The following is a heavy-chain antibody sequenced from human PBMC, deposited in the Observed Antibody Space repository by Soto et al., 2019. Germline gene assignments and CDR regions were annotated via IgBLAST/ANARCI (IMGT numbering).Heavy chain of an antibody. J-gene: IGHJ5*01. Sequence: PGGSLRLSCAASGFAFSTYAMSWVRQAPGKGLEWVSGISGSGSSTFYADSVKGRFTISRDKSKNTVYLQMDSLRDEDTAVYYCARGGSSCYYYEGTYNWFDSWGQGTLVIVSS. CDR1: GFAFSTYA. CDR3: ARGGSSCYYYEGTYNWFDS. CDR2: ISGSGSST. D-gene: IGHD3-22*01. V-gene: IGHV3-23*01.